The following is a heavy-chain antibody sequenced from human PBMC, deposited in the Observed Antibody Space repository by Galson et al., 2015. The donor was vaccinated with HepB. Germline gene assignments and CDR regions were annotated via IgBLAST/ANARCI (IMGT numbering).Heavy chain of an antibody. CDR3: ARGPSWELLGDF. J-gene: IGHJ4*02. Sequence: SLRLSCAASGFTVSSNYMTWVRQAPGKGLEWVSVLYSGGTTHYADSVKDRFTISRDNSKNTLYLQMSSLRIEDTAVYYCARGPSWELLGDFWGQGTLVTVSS. CDR2: LYSGGTT. CDR1: GFTVSSNY. D-gene: IGHD2-8*02. V-gene: IGHV3-53*01.